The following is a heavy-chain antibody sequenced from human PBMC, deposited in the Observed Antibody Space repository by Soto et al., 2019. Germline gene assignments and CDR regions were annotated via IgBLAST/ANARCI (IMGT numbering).Heavy chain of an antibody. CDR1: GGSISSYY. V-gene: IGHV4-59*01. CDR2: IYYSGST. D-gene: IGHD3-3*01. Sequence: SETLSLTCTVSGGSISSYYWSWIRQPPGKGLEWIGYIYYSGSTNYNPSLKSRVTISVDTSKNQFSLKLSSVTAADTAVYYCARVDRFLEWLPDYWGQGTLVTVSS. J-gene: IGHJ4*02. CDR3: ARVDRFLEWLPDY.